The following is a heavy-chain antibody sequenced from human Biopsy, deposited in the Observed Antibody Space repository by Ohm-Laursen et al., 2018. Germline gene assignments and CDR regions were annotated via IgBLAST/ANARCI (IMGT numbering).Heavy chain of an antibody. CDR1: GGPIDSYY. CDR3: TRVRTFGGVIGGYYFDS. D-gene: IGHD3-16*02. V-gene: IGHV4-59*12. Sequence: TLSLTCTVSGGPIDSYYWSWIRQPPGKALEWIGYIYFTGRTSYNPSLKSRVTMSVNTSKKQFSLRLNSVTAADTAVYYCTRVRTFGGVIGGYYFDSWGQGILVTVSS. J-gene: IGHJ4*02. CDR2: IYFTGRT.